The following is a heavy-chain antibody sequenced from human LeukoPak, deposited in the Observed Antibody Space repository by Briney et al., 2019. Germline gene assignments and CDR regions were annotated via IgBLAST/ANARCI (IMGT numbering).Heavy chain of an antibody. CDR1: GFTFSNYE. V-gene: IGHV3-48*03. CDR2: ISSSGLTM. Sequence: GGSLRLSCAASGFTFSNYEMNWVRQAPGRGLEWVSYISSSGLTMYYADSVKGRFTISRDNAKNSLYLQMNSLRAEDTAVYYCARGPRVYFDYWGQGTLVTVSS. CDR3: ARGPRVYFDY. J-gene: IGHJ4*02.